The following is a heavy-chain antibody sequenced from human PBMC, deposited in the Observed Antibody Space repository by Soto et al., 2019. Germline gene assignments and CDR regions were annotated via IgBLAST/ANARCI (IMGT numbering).Heavy chain of an antibody. CDR2: ITSDGKSK. V-gene: IGHV3-74*01. D-gene: IGHD2-21*02. Sequence: GGSLRLSCSASFFNFSNHWMHCFRQRPAEGLVWVSRITSDGKSKAYAESVKGRFAISRDNAKNTLYLQMNGLTAEDTAVYYCARESGDWPLNWFDPWGQGTLVTVSS. J-gene: IGHJ5*02. CDR1: FFNFSNHW. CDR3: ARESGDWPLNWFDP.